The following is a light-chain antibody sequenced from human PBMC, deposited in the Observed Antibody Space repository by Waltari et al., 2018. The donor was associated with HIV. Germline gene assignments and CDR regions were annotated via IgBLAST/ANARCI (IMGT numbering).Light chain of an antibody. CDR2: RND. Sequence: QAGLTQPPSVSKGLKQTATLTCAGYSDNVGYQGVAWLQQHQGHPPKLLSYRNDDRPSGVSERFSTSRSGNTAFLTITELQPEDETDYFCSAWDSSLGAWVFGGGTRLTVL. CDR1: SDNVGYQG. V-gene: IGLV10-54*01. J-gene: IGLJ3*02. CDR3: SAWDSSLGAWV.